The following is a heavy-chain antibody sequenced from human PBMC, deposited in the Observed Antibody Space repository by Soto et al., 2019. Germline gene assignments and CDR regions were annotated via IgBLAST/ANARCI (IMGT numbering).Heavy chain of an antibody. CDR2: IYSRGDT. CDR3: AGIGEDVYYGMDV. Sequence: SETLSLTCTVSGGSMSSYYWNWRRRPAVKGLEWIGRIYSRGDTNYNPSVKSRVTMSVDTSKNDFSLRLNSVTAADTAVYYCAGIGEDVYYGMDVWGQGTTVTVSS. D-gene: IGHD2-21*01. CDR1: GGSMSSYY. V-gene: IGHV4-4*07. J-gene: IGHJ6*02.